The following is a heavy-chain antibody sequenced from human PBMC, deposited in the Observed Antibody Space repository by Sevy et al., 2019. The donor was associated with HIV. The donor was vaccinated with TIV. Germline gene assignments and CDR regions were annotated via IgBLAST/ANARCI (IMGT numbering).Heavy chain of an antibody. V-gene: IGHV4-39*01. CDR2: IYYTGTT. J-gene: IGHJ6*02. Sequence: SETLSLTCTVSGGSISSSSYYWAWIRQSPGKGLEGIGSIYYTGTTHSNPSLKSRVTISKDISKNQFFLRLRSVTAADTAMYFCARPNSMASYTLDVWGQGTTVTVSS. D-gene: IGHD3-10*01. CDR1: GGSISSSSYY. CDR3: ARPNSMASYTLDV.